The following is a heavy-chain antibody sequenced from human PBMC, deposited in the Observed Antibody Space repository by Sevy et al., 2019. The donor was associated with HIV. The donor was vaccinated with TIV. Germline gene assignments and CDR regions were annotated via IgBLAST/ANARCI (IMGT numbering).Heavy chain of an antibody. CDR2: ISYDGTNK. J-gene: IGHJ4*02. Sequence: GGSLRLSCAASGFTFSYYAMHWVRQAPGKGLEWVAVISYDGTNKQYAESVKGRFTISRDNSKNTLYLQMNSLRAEDTAVYYCARDRGYYDSSGFYSRYYLDYWGQGTLVTVSS. CDR1: GFTFSYYA. CDR3: ARDRGYYDSSGFYSRYYLDY. V-gene: IGHV3-30-3*01. D-gene: IGHD3-22*01.